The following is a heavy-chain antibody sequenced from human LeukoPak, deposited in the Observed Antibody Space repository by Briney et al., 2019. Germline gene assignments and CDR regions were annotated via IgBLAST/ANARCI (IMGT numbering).Heavy chain of an antibody. V-gene: IGHV3-23*01. Sequence: GGSLRLSCVASGFTFSSYAMSWVRQAPGKGLEWVSTISDSGDNTYYADSVKGRFTISRDNSKNTLYLQMNSLRAEDTAVYYCARAARQRSEVEPTYYYMDVWGKGTTVTVSS. D-gene: IGHD1-14*01. J-gene: IGHJ6*03. CDR1: GFTFSSYA. CDR2: ISDSGDNT. CDR3: ARAARQRSEVEPTYYYMDV.